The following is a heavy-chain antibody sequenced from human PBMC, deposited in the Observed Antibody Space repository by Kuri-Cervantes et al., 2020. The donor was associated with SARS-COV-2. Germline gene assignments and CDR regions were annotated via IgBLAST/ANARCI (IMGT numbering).Heavy chain of an antibody. Sequence: SETLSLTCAVYGGSFSGYYWSWIRQPPGRGLEWIGEINHSGSTNYNPSLKSRVTISVDTSKNQFSLKLKFVTAADTAVYSCARWPPGSYRPHDAFDVWGQGTMVTVSS. J-gene: IGHJ3*01. D-gene: IGHD1-26*01. CDR2: INHSGST. CDR3: ARWPPGSYRPHDAFDV. V-gene: IGHV4-34*01. CDR1: GGSFSGYY.